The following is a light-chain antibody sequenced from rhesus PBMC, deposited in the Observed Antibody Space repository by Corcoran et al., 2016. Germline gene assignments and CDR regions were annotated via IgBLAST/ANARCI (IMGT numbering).Light chain of an antibody. Sequence: DIQMTQSPSSLSASVGDKVTITCHASQGISSWLAWYQQKPGKAPRILIHKASSLQSGVPSRFSGSGSGTDYTLTISSLQSEDFATDYCLQYISSARTFGQGTKVEI. CDR3: LQYISSART. J-gene: IGKJ1*01. V-gene: IGKV1-22*01. CDR2: KAS. CDR1: QGISSW.